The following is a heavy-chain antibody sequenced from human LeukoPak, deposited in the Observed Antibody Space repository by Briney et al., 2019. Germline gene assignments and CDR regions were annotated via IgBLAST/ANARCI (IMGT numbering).Heavy chain of an antibody. D-gene: IGHD4-17*01. J-gene: IGHJ4*02. CDR3: ARGGDYKNDY. CDR2: ISGAGSRI. Sequence: PGGSLRLSCGASGFTFSSYWMHWVRQTPGKGLVWVSRISGAGSRISYADSVKGRVTISRDNAKNTLYLQMNNLRAEDAAVCYCARGGDYKNDYWGQGTLVTVSS. V-gene: IGHV3-74*01. CDR1: GFTFSSYW.